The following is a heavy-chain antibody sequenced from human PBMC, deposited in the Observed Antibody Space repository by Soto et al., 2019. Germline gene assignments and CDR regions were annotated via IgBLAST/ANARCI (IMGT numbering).Heavy chain of an antibody. Sequence: QVQLVQSGAEVKKPGSSVKVSCKASGGTFSSYAISWVRQAPGQGLEWMGGIIPIFGTANYAQKFQGRVTITADESTSTDYMELSSLRSEDTAVYYCASLGMITFGGKKPYWGQGTLVTVSS. J-gene: IGHJ4*02. CDR3: ASLGMITFGGKKPY. CDR2: IIPIFGTA. V-gene: IGHV1-69*12. CDR1: GGTFSSYA. D-gene: IGHD3-16*01.